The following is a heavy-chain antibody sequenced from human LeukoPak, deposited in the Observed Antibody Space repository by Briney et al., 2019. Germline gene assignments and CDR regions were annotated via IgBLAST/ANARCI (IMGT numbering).Heavy chain of an antibody. CDR1: GFTFSSYA. Sequence: PGGSLRLSCAASGFTFSSYAMSWVRQAPGKGLEWVSAISGSGGSTYYADSVKGRFTISRDNSKNTLYLQMNSLRAEDTAVYYCAKDHFDHSGSPVGYWGQGTLVTVSS. CDR2: ISGSGGST. V-gene: IGHV3-23*01. CDR3: AKDHFDHSGSPVGY. D-gene: IGHD1-26*01. J-gene: IGHJ4*02.